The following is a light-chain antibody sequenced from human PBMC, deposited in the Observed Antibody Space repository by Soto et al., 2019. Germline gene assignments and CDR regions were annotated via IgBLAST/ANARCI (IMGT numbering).Light chain of an antibody. CDR3: QQHDSPPRR. CDR1: QSVTSSY. V-gene: IGKV3-20*01. Sequence: EIVLTQSPGTLSLSPGERATLSCRASQSVTSSYLAWYQQKPGQAPRLLIYGASSRATGIPDRFSGSGSGTDFTLTITRLGPEDFAVYYCQQHDSPPRRFGQGTKVKSN. CDR2: GAS. J-gene: IGKJ1*01.